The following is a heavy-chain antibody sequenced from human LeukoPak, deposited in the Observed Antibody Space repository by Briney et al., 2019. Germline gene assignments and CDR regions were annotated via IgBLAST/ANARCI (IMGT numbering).Heavy chain of an antibody. Sequence: GGSLRLSCAASGFTFSSYAMSWVRQAPGKGLEWVSAISGSGGSTYYADSVKGRFTISRDNSKNTLYLRMNSLRAEDTAVYYCAKDKSTSKTDIVVVPAASDYWGQGTLVTVSS. CDR2: ISGSGGST. D-gene: IGHD2-2*01. CDR1: GFTFSSYA. V-gene: IGHV3-23*01. CDR3: AKDKSTSKTDIVVVPAASDY. J-gene: IGHJ4*02.